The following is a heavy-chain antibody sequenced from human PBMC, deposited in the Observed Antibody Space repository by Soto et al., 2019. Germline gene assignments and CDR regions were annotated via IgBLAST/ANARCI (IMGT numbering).Heavy chain of an antibody. Sequence: GASVKVSCKASGYTFTSYGISWVRQAPGQGLEWMGWISAYNGNTNYAQKLQGRVTMTTDTSTSTAYMELRSLRSDDTAVYYCARGFVRGDIVATIPPHFDYWGQGTPVTVSS. CDR1: GYTFTSYG. CDR3: ARGFVRGDIVATIPPHFDY. V-gene: IGHV1-18*01. J-gene: IGHJ4*02. CDR2: ISAYNGNT. D-gene: IGHD5-12*01.